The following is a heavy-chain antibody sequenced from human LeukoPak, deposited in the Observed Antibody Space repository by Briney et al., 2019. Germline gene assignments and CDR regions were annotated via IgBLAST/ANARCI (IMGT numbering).Heavy chain of an antibody. CDR1: GFTFSSYA. J-gene: IGHJ1*01. V-gene: IGHV3-30-3*01. CDR3: ARGEGASGSAYFQH. Sequence: GGSLRLSCAASGFTFSSYAMHWVRQAPGKGLEWVAVISYDGSNKYYADSVKGRFTISRDNSKNTLYLQMNSLRAEDTAVYYCARGEGASGSAYFQHWGQGTLVTVSS. D-gene: IGHD1-26*01. CDR2: ISYDGSNK.